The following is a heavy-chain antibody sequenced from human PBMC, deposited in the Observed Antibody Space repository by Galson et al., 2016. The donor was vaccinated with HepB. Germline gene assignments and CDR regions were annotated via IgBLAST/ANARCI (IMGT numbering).Heavy chain of an antibody. V-gene: IGHV4-59*08. CDR1: GGSISSKC. Sequence: SETLSLTCTISGGSISSKCWNWIRQSPGRGLEWIGYFCYGGTTNYNPSLKSRVTLSLDTSKKQLSLNLTSVNAAETAVYYCGGGRGVIDFWGQGIVVIVSS. D-gene: IGHD3-10*01. J-gene: IGHJ4*02. CDR3: GGGRGVIDF. CDR2: FCYGGTT.